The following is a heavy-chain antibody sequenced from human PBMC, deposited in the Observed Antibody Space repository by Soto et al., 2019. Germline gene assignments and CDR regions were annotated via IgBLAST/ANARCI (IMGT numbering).Heavy chain of an antibody. V-gene: IGHV4-61*08. CDR3: ARDSITLYSGNYYYYGMDV. D-gene: IGHD5-12*01. Sequence: SETLSLTCTVSGVSVNSGDFYWSWIRQPPGKALEWIGYIYYGGTTNYNPSLESRVTISVRTSRNQFSLELSSVTAADTAVYYCARDSITLYSGNYYYYGMDVWGQGTVVTVSS. CDR1: GVSVNSGDFY. CDR2: IYYGGTT. J-gene: IGHJ6*02.